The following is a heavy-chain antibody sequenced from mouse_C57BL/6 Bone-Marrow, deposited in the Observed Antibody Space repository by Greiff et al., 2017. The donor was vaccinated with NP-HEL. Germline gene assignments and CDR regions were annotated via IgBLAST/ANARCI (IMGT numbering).Heavy chain of an antibody. CDR3: ARSDYYGSRGNWYFDV. CDR2: IDPNSGGT. CDR1: GCTFTSYW. J-gene: IGHJ1*03. Sequence: QVQLQQPGAELVKPGASVKLSCKASGCTFTSYWMHWVKQRPGRGLEWIGRIDPNSGGTKYNEKFKSKATLTVDKPSSTAYMQLSSLTSEDSAVYYCARSDYYGSRGNWYFDVWGTGTTVTVSS. V-gene: IGHV1-72*01. D-gene: IGHD1-1*01.